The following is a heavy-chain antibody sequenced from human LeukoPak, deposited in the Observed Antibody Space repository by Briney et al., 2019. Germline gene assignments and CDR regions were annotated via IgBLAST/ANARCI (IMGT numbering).Heavy chain of an antibody. CDR2: IYYSGST. D-gene: IGHD3-9*01. V-gene: IGHV4-59*08. Sequence: SETLSLTCTVSGGSISSYYWSWIRQPPGKGLEWIGYIYYSGSTNYNPSLKSRITISVDTSKNQFSLKLTSVTAADTAVYYCARRTPPYYDILTHAFDIWGQGTMVTVSS. J-gene: IGHJ3*02. CDR1: GGSISSYY. CDR3: ARRTPPYYDILTHAFDI.